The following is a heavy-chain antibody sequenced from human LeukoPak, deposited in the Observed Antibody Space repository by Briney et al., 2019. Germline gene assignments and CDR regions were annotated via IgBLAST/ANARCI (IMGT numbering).Heavy chain of an antibody. J-gene: IGHJ4*02. D-gene: IGHD3-10*01. V-gene: IGHV4-34*01. Sequence: PSETLSLTCAVYGGSFSGYYWSWIRQPPGKGLEWIGEINHSGSTNHNPSLKSRVTISVDTSKNQFSLKLSSVTAADTAVYYCAGGRSRTGEVDYWGQGTLATVSS. CDR1: GGSFSGYY. CDR3: AGGRSRTGEVDY. CDR2: INHSGST.